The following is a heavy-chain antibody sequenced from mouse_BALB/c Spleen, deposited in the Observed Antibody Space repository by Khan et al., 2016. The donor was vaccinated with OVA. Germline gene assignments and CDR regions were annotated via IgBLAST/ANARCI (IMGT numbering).Heavy chain of an antibody. CDR1: GFTFRRYA. J-gene: IGHJ2*01. D-gene: IGHD2-3*01. CDR3: ARQGGIYDGPFDY. V-gene: IGHV5-9-3*01. Sequence: EVELVESGGGLVKPGGSLKLSCAASGFTFRRYAMSWVRQTPEKRLEWVATISSGGSYTYYPDSVKGRFTISRDNAKNTLYLQMSSLRSEETAMYYCARQGGIYDGPFDYWGQGTTLTVSS. CDR2: ISSGGSYT.